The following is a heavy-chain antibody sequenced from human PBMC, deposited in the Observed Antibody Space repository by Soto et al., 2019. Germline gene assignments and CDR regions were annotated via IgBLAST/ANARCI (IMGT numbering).Heavy chain of an antibody. V-gene: IGHV4-39*01. CDR2: IYYSGST. D-gene: IGHD3-10*01. CDR1: GGSISSSSYY. Sequence: SETLSLTCTVSGGSISSSSYYWGWIRQPPGKGLEWIGSIYYSGSTYYNPSLKSRVTISVDTSKNQFSLKLSSVTAADTAVYYCGGRGYYYGSGSGGEFDYWGQGTTVTVSS. J-gene: IGHJ4*02. CDR3: GGRGYYYGSGSGGEFDY.